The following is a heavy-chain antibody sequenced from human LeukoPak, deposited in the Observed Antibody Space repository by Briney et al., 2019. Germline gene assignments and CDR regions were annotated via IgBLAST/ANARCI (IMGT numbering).Heavy chain of an antibody. CDR3: AKSDKYSYGLFDY. Sequence: TGGSLRLSCAASGFTFSSYAMSWVRQAPGKGLEWVSAISGSGGSTYYADSVKGRFTISRDNSKNTLYLQMNSLRAEDTAVYYCAKSDKYSYGLFDYWGQGTLVTVSS. CDR2: ISGSGGST. J-gene: IGHJ4*02. D-gene: IGHD5-18*01. V-gene: IGHV3-23*01. CDR1: GFTFSSYA.